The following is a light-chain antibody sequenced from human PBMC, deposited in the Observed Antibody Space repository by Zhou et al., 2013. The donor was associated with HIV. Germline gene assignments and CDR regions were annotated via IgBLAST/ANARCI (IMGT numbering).Light chain of an antibody. CDR3: QQRASWPLT. V-gene: IGKV3-11*01. CDR2: GAS. CDR1: QSVSSN. J-gene: IGKJ4*01. Sequence: EVVLTQSPATLSLSPGERATLSCRASQSVSSNLAWYQQKPGQAPRLLIYGASTRATGIPARFSGSGSGTDFTLTISRLEPEDFAVYYCQQRASWPLTFGGGPRWRSN.